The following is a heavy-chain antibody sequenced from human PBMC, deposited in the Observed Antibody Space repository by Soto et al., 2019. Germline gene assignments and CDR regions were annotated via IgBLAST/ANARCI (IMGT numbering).Heavy chain of an antibody. V-gene: IGHV2-5*02. D-gene: IGHD6-19*01. CDR3: AHRSASSGWGNNWFDP. CDR1: GFSLSTSGVG. Sequence: QIPLKESGPTLVQPTQTLTLTCTFSGFSLSTSGVGVGWIRQPPGKALEWLALIYWDDDKRYSPSLKSRLTITKDTSKKQVVLTMTSMDPVDTATYYCAHRSASSGWGNNWFDPWGQGTLVTVSS. CDR2: IYWDDDK. J-gene: IGHJ5*02.